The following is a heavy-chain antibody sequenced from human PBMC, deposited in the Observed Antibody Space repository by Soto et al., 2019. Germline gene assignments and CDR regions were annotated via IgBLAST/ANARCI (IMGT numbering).Heavy chain of an antibody. J-gene: IGHJ5*02. D-gene: IGHD6-13*01. V-gene: IGHV1-69*01. CDR3: ARVNGSSSHNWFDP. Sequence: QVQLVQSGAEVKKPGSSVKVSCKASGGTFSSYAISWVRQAPGQGLEWMGGIIPIFGTANYAQKFQGRVTITADESTSTADMELSSLRSEDTAVYYCARVNGSSSHNWFDPWGQGTLVTVSS. CDR1: GGTFSSYA. CDR2: IIPIFGTA.